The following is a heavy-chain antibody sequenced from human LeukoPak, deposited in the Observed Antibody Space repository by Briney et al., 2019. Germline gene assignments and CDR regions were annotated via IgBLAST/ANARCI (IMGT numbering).Heavy chain of an antibody. Sequence: GASVKVSCKASGYTFTGYYMHWVRQAPGQGLEWMGWINPNSGGTNYAQKFQGRVTMTRDTSISTAYMELSRLRSDDTAVYYCARGSGEYGGNRNLDNDAFDIWGQGTMVTVSS. J-gene: IGHJ3*02. CDR2: INPNSGGT. D-gene: IGHD4-23*01. V-gene: IGHV1-2*02. CDR3: ARGSGEYGGNRNLDNDAFDI. CDR1: GYTFTGYY.